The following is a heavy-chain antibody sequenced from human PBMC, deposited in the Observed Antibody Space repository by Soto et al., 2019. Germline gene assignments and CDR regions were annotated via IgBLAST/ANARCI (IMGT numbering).Heavy chain of an antibody. V-gene: IGHV3-11*01. Sequence: GGSLRLSCAASGFTFSDYDMSWIRQAPGKGLEWVSYISSSCSTIYYADSVKGRFTISRDNAKNSLYLQMNSLRAEDTAVYYCARGSYYYYYGMDVWGQGTTVALSS. J-gene: IGHJ6*02. CDR2: ISSSCSTI. CDR3: ARGSYYYYYGMDV. CDR1: GFTFSDYD. D-gene: IGHD1-26*01.